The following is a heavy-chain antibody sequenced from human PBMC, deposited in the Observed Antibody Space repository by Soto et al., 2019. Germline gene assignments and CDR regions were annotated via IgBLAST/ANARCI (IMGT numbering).Heavy chain of an antibody. CDR3: AREGDGSGFFSDF. J-gene: IGHJ4*02. D-gene: IGHD3-22*01. V-gene: IGHV3-48*01. CDR1: GFTFSDYN. Sequence: EVQLVESGGGLVQPGGPLRLSCVASGFTFSDYNMNWVRQAPGKGLEWVSFISSRSNTIYYADSVKGRFTISRDNAKNSLYLLINSLRAEDTSVYYCAREGDGSGFFSDFWGQGTLVTVSS. CDR2: ISSRSNTI.